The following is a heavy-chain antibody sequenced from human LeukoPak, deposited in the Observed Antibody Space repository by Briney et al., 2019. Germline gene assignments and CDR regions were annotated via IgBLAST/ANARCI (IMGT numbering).Heavy chain of an antibody. J-gene: IGHJ4*02. CDR2: ISSSGSMI. CDR3: ARDEYIHGDLTNFDS. V-gene: IGHV3-11*04. Sequence: GGSLRLSCAASGFTFSDYYMSWIRQAPGKGLEWVSYISSSGSMISDADSVKGRFTISRDNAKKSLYPQMNSLRAEDTAVYYCARDEYIHGDLTNFDSWGQGTLVIVSS. D-gene: IGHD4-17*01. CDR1: GFTFSDYY.